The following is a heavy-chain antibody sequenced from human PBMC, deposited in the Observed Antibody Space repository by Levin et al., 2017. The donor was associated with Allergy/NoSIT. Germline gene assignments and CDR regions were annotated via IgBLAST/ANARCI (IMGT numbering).Heavy chain of an antibody. Sequence: SQTLSLTCAVYGGSFRGYYWSWLRQPPGKGLEWIGEINHSGSTNYNPSLKSRVTISVDTSKNQFSLKLSSVTAADTAVYYCARVVPAARLNYYYGMDVWGQGTTVTVSS. CDR2: INHSGST. CDR1: GGSFRGYY. J-gene: IGHJ6*02. D-gene: IGHD2-2*01. CDR3: ARVVPAARLNYYYGMDV. V-gene: IGHV4-34*01.